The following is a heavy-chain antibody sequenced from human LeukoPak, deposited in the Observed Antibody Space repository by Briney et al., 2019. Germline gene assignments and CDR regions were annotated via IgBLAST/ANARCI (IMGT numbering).Heavy chain of an antibody. Sequence: QPGGSLRLSCAASGFTFSSYWMHWVRQAPGKGLVWVSRINSDGSSTSYADPVKGRFTISRDNAKNTLYLQMNSLRAEDTAVYYCAREGRDFWSGYRLRFDYYYYGMDVWGQGTTVTVSS. CDR1: GFTFSSYW. CDR3: AREGRDFWSGYRLRFDYYYYGMDV. V-gene: IGHV3-74*01. J-gene: IGHJ6*02. D-gene: IGHD3-3*01. CDR2: INSDGSST.